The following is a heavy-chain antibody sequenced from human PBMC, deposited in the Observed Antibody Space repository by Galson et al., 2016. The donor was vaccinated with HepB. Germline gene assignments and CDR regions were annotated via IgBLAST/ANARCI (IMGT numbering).Heavy chain of an antibody. CDR2: TYYRSKWYN. CDR3: ARNQPKSAKWKDEGEHYDYFYVMDV. D-gene: IGHD1-1*01. Sequence: CAISGDSVSSTSATWNWIRQSPSRGLEWLGRTYYRSKWYNDYAVAVRSRINIKPDTSKNQFSLQLNSATPEETAVYYCARNQPKSAKWKDEGEHYDYFYVMDVWGLGPTLTVSS. J-gene: IGHJ6*02. CDR1: GDSVSSTSAT. V-gene: IGHV6-1*01.